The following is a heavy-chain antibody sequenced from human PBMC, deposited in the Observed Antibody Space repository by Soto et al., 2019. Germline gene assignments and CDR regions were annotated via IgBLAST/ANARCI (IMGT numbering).Heavy chain of an antibody. CDR3: ARGAPLRYFDWLLGSWFDP. Sequence: PSETLSLTCTVSGGSISSYYWSWIRQPPGKGLEWIGYIYYSGSTNYNPSLKSRVTISVDTSKNQFSLKLSSVTAADTAVYYCARGAPLRYFDWLLGSWFDPWGQGTLVTVSS. CDR1: GGSISSYY. D-gene: IGHD3-9*01. J-gene: IGHJ5*02. CDR2: IYYSGST. V-gene: IGHV4-59*01.